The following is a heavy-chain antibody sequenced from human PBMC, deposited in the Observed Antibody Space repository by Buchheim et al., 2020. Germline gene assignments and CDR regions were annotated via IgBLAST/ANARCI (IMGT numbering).Heavy chain of an antibody. CDR1: GFTFSSNA. CDR2: VKKDGSET. V-gene: IGHV3-7*01. D-gene: IGHD6-19*01. Sequence: EVQLLESGGGLVQPGGSLRVSCVDSGFTFSSNAMSWVRQAPGKGLEWVASVKKDGSETYYVDFARGRLTISRDNAKNSLYLQMNSLRAEDTAVYFCARGGGWTDFWGQGA. J-gene: IGHJ4*02. CDR3: ARGGGWTDF.